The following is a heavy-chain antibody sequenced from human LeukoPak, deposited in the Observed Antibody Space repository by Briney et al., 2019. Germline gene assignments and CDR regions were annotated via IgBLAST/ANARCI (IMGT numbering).Heavy chain of an antibody. CDR1: GGSISSSSYY. J-gene: IGHJ4*02. CDR3: ARHRGVYSSGWYSDFDY. D-gene: IGHD6-19*01. Sequence: SETLSLTCTVSGGSISSSSYYWGWIRRPPGKGLEWIGSIYYSGSTYYNPSLKSRVTISVDTSKNQFSLKLSSVTAADTAVYYCARHRGVYSSGWYSDFDYWGQGTLVTVSS. CDR2: IYYSGST. V-gene: IGHV4-39*01.